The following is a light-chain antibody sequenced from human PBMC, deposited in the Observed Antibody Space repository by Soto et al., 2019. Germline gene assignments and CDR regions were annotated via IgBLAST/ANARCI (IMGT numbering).Light chain of an antibody. V-gene: IGKV3-11*01. CDR1: QSVSSY. J-gene: IGKJ3*01. CDR2: DAS. CDR3: QRRSNWPPFT. Sequence: EIVLTQSPATLSLSPGERATLSCRASQSVSSYLDWYQQKPGQAPRLLIYDASNRATGIPARFSGSGSGTDFTLTISSRYPEDFPVYYCQRRSNWPPFTFGPGAKVDIK.